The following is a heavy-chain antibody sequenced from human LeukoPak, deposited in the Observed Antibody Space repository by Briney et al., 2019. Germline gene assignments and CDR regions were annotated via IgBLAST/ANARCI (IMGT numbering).Heavy chain of an antibody. J-gene: IGHJ4*02. D-gene: IGHD3-3*01. CDR1: GFTLSSYG. CDR2: IRYDGSNK. V-gene: IGHV3-30*02. CDR3: AKDRFKYYDFWSGPFDY. Sequence: GGSLRLSCAASGFTLSSYGMHWVRQAPGKGLEWVAFIRYDGSNKYYADSVEGRFTISRDNSKNTLYLQMNSLRAEDTAVYYCAKDRFKYYDFWSGPFDYWGQGTLVTVSS.